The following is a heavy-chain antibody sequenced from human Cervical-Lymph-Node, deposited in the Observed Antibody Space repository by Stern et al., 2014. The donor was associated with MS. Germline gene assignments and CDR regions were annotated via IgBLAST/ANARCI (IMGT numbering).Heavy chain of an antibody. CDR2: IYPGDSGT. D-gene: IGHD1-14*01. J-gene: IGHJ4*02. CDR3: ARQTTAWASDV. V-gene: IGHV5-51*01. CDR1: GYKFSIYW. Sequence: EMQLVESGAELIRPGESLKISCKGSGYKFSIYWIAWVRQMPGKGLEWMGIIYPGDSGTRYSPSFQGQVTMSADKSTSTAYLQWSSLNASDTAMYFCARQTTAWASDVWGQGTLVTVSS.